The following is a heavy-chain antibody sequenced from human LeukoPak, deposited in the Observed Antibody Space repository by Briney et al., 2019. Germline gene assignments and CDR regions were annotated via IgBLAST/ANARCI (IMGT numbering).Heavy chain of an antibody. V-gene: IGHV3-7*03. Sequence: PGGSLGLSCAASGFTFSRHWMTWVRQAPGKGLEWVANTKHGGSEKNYVDSVKGRFTISRDNAKNSLYLQMNSLRAEDTAVYYCATPLDYYDRSDSHQGGDWGQGTLVTVSS. J-gene: IGHJ4*02. D-gene: IGHD3-22*01. CDR3: ATPLDYYDRSDSHQGGD. CDR1: GFTFSRHW. CDR2: TKHGGSEK.